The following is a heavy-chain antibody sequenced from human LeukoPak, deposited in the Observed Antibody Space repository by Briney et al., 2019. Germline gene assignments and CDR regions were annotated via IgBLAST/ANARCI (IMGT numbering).Heavy chain of an antibody. Sequence: GGSLRLSCAASGFTFSNAMMSWVRQAPGKGLEWVGRIKSKTDGGTTDYAAPVKGRFTISRDDSKNTLYLQMNSLKTEDTAVYYCTTEYYGSGTQKSSYWGQGTLVTVSS. CDR1: GFTFSNAM. CDR3: TTEYYGSGTQKSSY. CDR2: IKSKTDGGTT. V-gene: IGHV3-15*01. J-gene: IGHJ4*02. D-gene: IGHD3-10*01.